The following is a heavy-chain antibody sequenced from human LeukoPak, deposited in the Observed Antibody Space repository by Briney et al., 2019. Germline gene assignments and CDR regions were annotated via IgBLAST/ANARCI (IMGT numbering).Heavy chain of an antibody. V-gene: IGHV3-30-3*01. D-gene: IGHD5-12*01. J-gene: IGHJ6*02. CDR1: GFTFSSYA. Sequence: GGSLRLSCAASGFTFSSYAMHWVRQAPGKGLEWVAVISYDGSNKYYADSVKGRFTISRDNSKNTLYLQMSSLRAEDTAVYYCARDSVAYYYYYGMDVWGQGTTVTVSS. CDR2: ISYDGSNK. CDR3: ARDSVAYYYYYGMDV.